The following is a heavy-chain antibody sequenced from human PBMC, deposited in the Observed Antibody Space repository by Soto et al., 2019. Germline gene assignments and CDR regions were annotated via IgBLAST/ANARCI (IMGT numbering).Heavy chain of an antibody. CDR2: IYRTGST. D-gene: IGHD1-7*01. Sequence: QVQRQESGPGLVQPSGTLSLTCAVSGGSFTSNNWWTWVRQPPGQGLEWIGEIYRTGSTNYNPSLKSRVTISLDKSENQFSLKVTSLTAADTAVYYCASRDPGTSVDYWGQGTLVTVYS. CDR1: GGSFTSNNW. CDR3: ASRDPGTSVDY. V-gene: IGHV4-4*02. J-gene: IGHJ4*02.